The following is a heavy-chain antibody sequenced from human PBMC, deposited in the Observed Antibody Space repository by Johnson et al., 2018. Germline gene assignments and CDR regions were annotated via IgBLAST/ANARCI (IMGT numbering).Heavy chain of an antibody. D-gene: IGHD6-19*01. CDR1: GFTFRGYA. Sequence: QLVPSGGGFVQPGGSLRLSCVAFGFTFRGYAMSWVRQAPGTGLEWVSDIRGGGENTYYADSLKGRFTIYRDNSENTLYLQMHSLRAEDTAIYYCAKEFPGWSFEYWGQGTLVTVSS. J-gene: IGHJ4*02. V-gene: IGHV3-23*04. CDR2: IRGGGENT. CDR3: AKEFPGWSFEY.